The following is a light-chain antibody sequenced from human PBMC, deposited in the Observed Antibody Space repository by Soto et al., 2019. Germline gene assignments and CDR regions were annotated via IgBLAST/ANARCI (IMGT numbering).Light chain of an antibody. V-gene: IGLV8-61*01. Sequence: QTVVTQEPSFSVSHGGTVTLTFGLSSGSVSTSYYPSWYQQTPGQAPRTLIYSTNTRSSGFPDRFSGSILGNKAALTITGAQAYEESYYYCVLYMGSGIGVFGGGTKLTVL. CDR2: STN. J-gene: IGLJ2*01. CDR3: VLYMGSGIGV. CDR1: SGSVSTSYY.